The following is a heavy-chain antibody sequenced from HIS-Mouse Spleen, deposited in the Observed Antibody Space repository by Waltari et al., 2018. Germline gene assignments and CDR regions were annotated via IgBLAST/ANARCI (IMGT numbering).Heavy chain of an antibody. V-gene: IGHV1-69*01. Sequence: QVQLVQSGAEVKKPGSSVTFPCKASGGPLSSYAISWVRQAPGERLEGMGGITPSFGTANYAQRFHGRVTITADESTSTAYMELSSLRSEDTAVYYCAREPLLNAPPPRSYYYDGMDVWGQGTTVTVSS. CDR3: AREPLLNAPPPRSYYYDGMDV. CDR2: ITPSFGTA. CDR1: GGPLSSYA. J-gene: IGHJ6*02.